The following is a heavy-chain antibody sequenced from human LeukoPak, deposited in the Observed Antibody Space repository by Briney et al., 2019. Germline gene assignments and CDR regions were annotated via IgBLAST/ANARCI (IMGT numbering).Heavy chain of an antibody. D-gene: IGHD3-3*01. CDR1: GYTFDNYG. CDR2: ISAYFGNT. Sequence: ASLKVSCKASGYTFDNYGITWVRQAPGQGLEWMGWISAYFGNTKYPQKFQGRVTLTTDTSTNTAYMELRSLRSDDTALYYCARGQVDYDFWSDYYFDFDYWGQGTLVTVSS. CDR3: ARGQVDYDFWSDYYFDFDY. V-gene: IGHV1-18*01. J-gene: IGHJ4*02.